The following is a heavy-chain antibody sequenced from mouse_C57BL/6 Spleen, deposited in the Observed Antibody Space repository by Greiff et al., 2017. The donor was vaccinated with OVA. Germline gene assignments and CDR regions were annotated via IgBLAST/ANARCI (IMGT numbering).Heavy chain of an antibody. D-gene: IGHD2-4*01. CDR2: IWGVGST. CDR3: ASRDYDGAWFAY. J-gene: IGHJ3*01. V-gene: IGHV2-6*01. CDR1: GFSLTSYG. Sequence: VKLMESGPGLVAPSQSLSITCTVSGFSLTSYGVDWVRQSPGKGLEWLGVIWGVGSTNYNSALKSRLSISKDNSKSQGFLKMNSLQTDDTAMYYCASRDYDGAWFAYWGQGTLVTVSA.